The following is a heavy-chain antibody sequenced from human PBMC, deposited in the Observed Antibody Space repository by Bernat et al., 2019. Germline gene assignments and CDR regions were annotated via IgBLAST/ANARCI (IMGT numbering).Heavy chain of an antibody. Sequence: VQLVESGGGVVQPGRSLRLSCAASGFTFSSYAMHWVRQAPGKGLEWVAVISYDGSNKYYADSVKGRFTISRDNSKNTLYLQMNSLRAEDTAVYYCANKGSSSGWFCWGQGTLVTVSS. CDR2: ISYDGSNK. CDR3: ANKGSSSGWFC. CDR1: GFTFSSYA. J-gene: IGHJ4*02. V-gene: IGHV3-30-3*01. D-gene: IGHD6-19*01.